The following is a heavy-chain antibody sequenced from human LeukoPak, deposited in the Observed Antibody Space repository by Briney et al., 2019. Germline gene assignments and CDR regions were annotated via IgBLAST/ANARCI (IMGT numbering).Heavy chain of an antibody. D-gene: IGHD3-22*01. V-gene: IGHV3-21*01. Sequence: GGSLRLSCAASGFTFSSYSMNWVRQAPGKGLEWVSSISSSSYIYYADSVKGRFTISRDNAKNSLYLQMNSLRAEDTAVYYCARPRTNYYDSSGYYTWGQGTLVTVSS. CDR3: ARPRTNYYDSSGYYT. CDR1: GFTFSSYS. CDR2: ISSSSYI. J-gene: IGHJ5*02.